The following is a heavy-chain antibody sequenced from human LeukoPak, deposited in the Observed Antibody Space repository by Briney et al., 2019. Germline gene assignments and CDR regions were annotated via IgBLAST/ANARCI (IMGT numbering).Heavy chain of an antibody. Sequence: PGGSLRLSCVASGFTFSNLAMGWVRQAPGKGLEWVSAISDSGGTTYYADSVKGRFTISRDDSRNTLYLQMNSLRVEDTAVYYCAKDARRSSGWYFFDHWGQGTLVTVSS. V-gene: IGHV3-23*01. CDR1: GFTFSNLA. CDR3: AKDARRSSGWYFFDH. CDR2: ISDSGGTT. D-gene: IGHD6-19*01. J-gene: IGHJ4*02.